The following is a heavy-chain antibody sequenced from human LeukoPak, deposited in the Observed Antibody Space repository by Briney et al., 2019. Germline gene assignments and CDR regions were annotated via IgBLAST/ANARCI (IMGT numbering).Heavy chain of an antibody. V-gene: IGHV4-61*02. Sequence: SQTLSLTCTVSGGSISSGTYYWTWIRQPAGKGLEWIGRIYTSGSTNYNPSLKSRVTISVDTSKNQFSLKLSSVTAADTAVYYCARAWWYGSSWNIFDPWGQGTLVTVSS. J-gene: IGHJ5*02. CDR3: ARAWWYGSSWNIFDP. CDR2: IYTSGST. D-gene: IGHD6-13*01. CDR1: GGSISSGTYY.